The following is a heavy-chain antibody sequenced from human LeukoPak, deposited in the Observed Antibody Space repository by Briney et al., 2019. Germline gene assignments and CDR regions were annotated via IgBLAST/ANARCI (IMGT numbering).Heavy chain of an antibody. D-gene: IGHD5-24*01. V-gene: IGHV4-34*08. J-gene: IGHJ4*02. CDR3: AGRDGYRRTYFDY. CDR2: INHSGST. CDR1: GGTFSGYY. Sequence: SETLSLTCAVYGGTFSGYYWSWIRQPPGKGLEWIGEINHSGSTNYNPSLKSRVTISVDTSQNQFSLKLSSVTAADTAVYYCAGRDGYRRTYFDYWGQGTLVTVSS.